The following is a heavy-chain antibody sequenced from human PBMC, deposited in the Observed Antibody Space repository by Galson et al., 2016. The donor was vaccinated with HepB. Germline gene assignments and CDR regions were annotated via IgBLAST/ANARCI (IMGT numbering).Heavy chain of an antibody. Sequence: QSGAEVKKPGESLKISCKGSGYSFTSYWIGWVRQMPGKGLEWMGIIYPGDSDTRYSPSFQGQVTISVDKSISTAYLQWSSLKTSDTAMYYCARLGLGWEFLSYYYGMDVWGQGTTVIVSS. J-gene: IGHJ6*02. V-gene: IGHV5-51*01. CDR1: GYSFTSYW. CDR2: IYPGDSDT. CDR3: ARLGLGWEFLSYYYGMDV. D-gene: IGHD3-10*01.